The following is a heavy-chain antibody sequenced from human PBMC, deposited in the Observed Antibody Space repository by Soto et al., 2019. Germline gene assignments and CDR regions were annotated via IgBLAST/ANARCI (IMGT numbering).Heavy chain of an antibody. Sequence: GESLKISCKGSGYSFTSYWIGWVRQMPGKGLEWMGIIYPGDSDTRYSPSFQGQVTISAAKSISTAYLQWSSLKASDTAMYYCARRNEGAARAFDIWGQGTMVTVSS. CDR2: IYPGDSDT. D-gene: IGHD6-6*01. J-gene: IGHJ3*02. V-gene: IGHV5-51*01. CDR3: ARRNEGAARAFDI. CDR1: GYSFTSYW.